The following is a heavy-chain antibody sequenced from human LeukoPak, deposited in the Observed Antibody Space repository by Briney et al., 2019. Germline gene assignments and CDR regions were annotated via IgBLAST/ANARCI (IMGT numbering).Heavy chain of an antibody. D-gene: IGHD3-22*01. CDR2: IYSGGST. J-gene: IGHJ3*02. V-gene: IGHV3-66*02. Sequence: PGGSLRLSCVASGFTFSSNYMNWVRQAPGKGLEWVSVIYSGGSTYYADSVKGRFTISRDNSKNTRYLQMNSLRVEDTAVYYCARDVYESYAFDIWGQGTMVTVSS. CDR3: ARDVYESYAFDI. CDR1: GFTFSSNY.